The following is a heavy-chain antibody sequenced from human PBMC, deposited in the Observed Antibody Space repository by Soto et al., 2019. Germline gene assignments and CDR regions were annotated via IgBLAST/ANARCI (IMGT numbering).Heavy chain of an antibody. CDR1: GFTVSSNY. CDR2: IYSGGST. Sequence: GGSLRLSCAASGFTVSSNYMSWVRQAPGKGLEWVSVIYSGGSTYYADSVKGRFTISRDNSKNTLYLQMNSLRAEDTAVYYCARDRKDSSPPRYYYGMDVWGQGTTVTVSS. J-gene: IGHJ6*02. V-gene: IGHV3-66*01. CDR3: ARDRKDSSPPRYYYGMDV. D-gene: IGHD6-13*01.